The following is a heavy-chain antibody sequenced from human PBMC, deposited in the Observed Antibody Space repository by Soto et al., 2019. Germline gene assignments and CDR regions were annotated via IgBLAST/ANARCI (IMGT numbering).Heavy chain of an antibody. CDR3: ARGLNGYLHYFDY. J-gene: IGHJ4*02. CDR2: INAGNGNT. V-gene: IGHV1-3*01. CDR1: GYTFTSYA. D-gene: IGHD5-18*01. Sequence: QVQLVQSGAELKKPGASVKVSCKASGYTFTSYAMHWVRQAPGQRLEWMGWINAGNGNTKYSQKFQGRVTITRDTSASKAYMELSSLRSEDTAVYYCARGLNGYLHYFDYWGQGTPVTVSS.